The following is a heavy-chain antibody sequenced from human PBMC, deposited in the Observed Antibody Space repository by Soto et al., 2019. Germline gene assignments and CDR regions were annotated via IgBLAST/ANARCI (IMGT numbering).Heavy chain of an antibody. D-gene: IGHD6-13*01. J-gene: IGHJ4*02. CDR3: ARDRRDSSSWPRPFDY. CDR1: GFTFSSYG. CDR2: IWYDGSNK. Sequence: GGSLRLSCAASGFTFSSYGMHWVRQAPGKGLEWVAVIWYDGSNKYYADSVKGRFTISRDNSKNTLYLQMNSLRAEDTAVYYCARDRRDSSSWPRPFDYWGQGTLVTVSS. V-gene: IGHV3-33*01.